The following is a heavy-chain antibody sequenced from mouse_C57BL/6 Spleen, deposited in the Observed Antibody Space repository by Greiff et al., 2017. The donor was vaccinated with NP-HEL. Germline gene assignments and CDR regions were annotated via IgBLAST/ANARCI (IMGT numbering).Heavy chain of an antibody. CDR2: ISDGGSYT. CDR3: ARDDGQYFDY. D-gene: IGHD2-3*01. V-gene: IGHV5-4*01. Sequence: EVKLMESGGGLVKPGGSLKLSCAASGFTFSSYAMSWVRQTPEKRLEWVATISDGGSYTYYPDNVKGRFTISRDNAKNNLYLQMSHLKSEDTAMYYCARDDGQYFDYWGQGTTLTVSS. J-gene: IGHJ2*01. CDR1: GFTFSSYA.